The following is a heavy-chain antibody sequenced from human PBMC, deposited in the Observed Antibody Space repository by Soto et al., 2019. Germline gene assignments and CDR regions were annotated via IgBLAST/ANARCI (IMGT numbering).Heavy chain of an antibody. Sequence: GGSLRLSCAASGFTFSSYGMHWVRQAPGKGLEWVAVISYDGSNKYYADSVKGRFTISRDNSKNTLYLQMNSLRAEDTAVYYCAKDGSSSVYSSSWYGRLGYWGQGTLVTVSS. J-gene: IGHJ4*02. CDR2: ISYDGSNK. CDR3: AKDGSSSVYSSSWYGRLGY. CDR1: GFTFSSYG. D-gene: IGHD6-13*01. V-gene: IGHV3-30*18.